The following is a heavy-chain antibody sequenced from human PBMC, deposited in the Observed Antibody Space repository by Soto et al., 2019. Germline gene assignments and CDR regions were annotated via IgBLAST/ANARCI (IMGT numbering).Heavy chain of an antibody. CDR3: ARTPYYDSSGYFDY. CDR1: GGSISSGGYS. J-gene: IGHJ4*02. CDR2: IYHSGST. Sequence: SETLSLTCAVSGGSISSGGYSWSWIRQPPGKGLEWIGYIYHSGSTYYNPSLKSRVTISVDRSKNQSSLKLSSVTAADTAVYYCARTPYYDSSGYFDYWGQGTLVTVSS. D-gene: IGHD3-22*01. V-gene: IGHV4-30-2*01.